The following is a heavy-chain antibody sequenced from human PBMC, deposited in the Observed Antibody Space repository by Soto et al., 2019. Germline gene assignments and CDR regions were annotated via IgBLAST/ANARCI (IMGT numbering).Heavy chain of an antibody. CDR1: GFTFYNHA. J-gene: IGHJ2*01. D-gene: IGHD1-26*01. V-gene: IGHV3-23*01. CDR2: ISGGGYAT. Sequence: EVQSLESGGGLVQPGGSLTLSCATSGFTFYNHAMNWVRQAPGKGPEWVSGISGGGYATFYADSVKGRFTISRVQSNNTVFLQMTGLRGEDTALYFCVRKIIGTTTSGAYWFFDLWGRGTLVTVSS. CDR3: VRKIIGTTTSGAYWFFDL.